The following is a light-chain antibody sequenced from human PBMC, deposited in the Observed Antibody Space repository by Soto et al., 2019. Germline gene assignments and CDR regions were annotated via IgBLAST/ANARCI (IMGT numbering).Light chain of an antibody. Sequence: EIMMTQSPGTLSASPGERATLSGRASQSVSSNLAWYQQKAGQAPRLLIYAVSTRATGIPARFSGSGSGTEFTLTISSLQSEDFAVYYRQQYNKWPLTFGHGTKVEIK. CDR2: AVS. CDR3: QQYNKWPLT. J-gene: IGKJ1*01. CDR1: QSVSSN. V-gene: IGKV3-15*01.